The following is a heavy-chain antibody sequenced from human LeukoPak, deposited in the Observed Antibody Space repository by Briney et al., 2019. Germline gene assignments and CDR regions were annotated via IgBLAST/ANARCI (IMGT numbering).Heavy chain of an antibody. CDR1: GFTFSSYT. V-gene: IGHV3-21*01. J-gene: IGHJ4*02. D-gene: IGHD1-1*01. CDR2: ISGSDSYI. CDR3: ARALTTLTYEGY. Sequence: GGSLRLSCAASGFTFSSYTMHWIRQAPGKGLEWVSSISGSDSYIFYADSVKGRFTVSRDNAKDSLYLQMNSLRAEDTAVYYCARALTTLTYEGYWGQGTLVTVSS.